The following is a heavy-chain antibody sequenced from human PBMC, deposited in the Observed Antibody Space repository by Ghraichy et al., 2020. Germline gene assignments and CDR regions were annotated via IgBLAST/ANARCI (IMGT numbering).Heavy chain of an antibody. V-gene: IGHV2-70*01. J-gene: IGHJ6*02. CDR3: ARIPYDILTGYSYYYGMDV. CDR1: GFSLNNSGMC. CDR2: IDWEDDK. Sequence: TLSLTCTFSGFSLNNSGMCVSWIRQPPGKALEWLALIDWEDDKFYSTSLKTRLTISKDTSKNQVVLTMTNMDPVDTATYYCARIPYDILTGYSYYYGMDVWGQGTTVTVSS. D-gene: IGHD3-9*01.